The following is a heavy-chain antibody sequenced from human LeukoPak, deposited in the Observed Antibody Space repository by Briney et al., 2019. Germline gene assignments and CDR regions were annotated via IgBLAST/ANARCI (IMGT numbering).Heavy chain of an antibody. J-gene: IGHJ4*02. CDR1: GFSFSSYA. V-gene: IGHV3-33*08. Sequence: GGSLRLSCAVSGFSFSSYAMHWVRQAPGKGLEWVAVIWYDGSNKYYADSVKGRFTISRDNSKNTLYLQMNSLRAEDTAVYYCARESIGYFDYWGQGTLVTVSS. CDR3: ARESIGYFDY. D-gene: IGHD6-6*01. CDR2: IWYDGSNK.